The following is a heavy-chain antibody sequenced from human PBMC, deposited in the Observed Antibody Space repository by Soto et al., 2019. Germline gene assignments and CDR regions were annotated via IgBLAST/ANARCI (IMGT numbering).Heavy chain of an antibody. CDR1: GGSISSYY. CDR2: IYYSGST. V-gene: IGHV4-59*08. CDR3: ARRDYDFWSEKGWFDP. Sequence: SDTLSLTCTVSGGSISSYYWSWIRQPPGKGLEWIGYIYYSGSTNYNPSLKSRVTISVDTSKNQFSLKLSSVTAADTAVYYCARRDYDFWSEKGWFDPWGQGTLVSVSS. J-gene: IGHJ5*02. D-gene: IGHD3-3*01.